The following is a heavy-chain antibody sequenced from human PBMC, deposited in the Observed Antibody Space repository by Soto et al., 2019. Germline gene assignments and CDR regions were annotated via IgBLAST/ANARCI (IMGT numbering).Heavy chain of an antibody. Sequence: GGSLRLSCAGSGFTFSDSAIHWVRQASGKGLEWVGRVRGRVDNYATAYAASVKGRFTISRDDSKNTAYLQMSSLKTEDTAVYYCNRLAWLDPWGQGTLVTVSS. J-gene: IGHJ5*02. CDR2: VRGRVDNYAT. CDR1: GFTFSDSA. V-gene: IGHV3-73*01. CDR3: NRLAWLDP.